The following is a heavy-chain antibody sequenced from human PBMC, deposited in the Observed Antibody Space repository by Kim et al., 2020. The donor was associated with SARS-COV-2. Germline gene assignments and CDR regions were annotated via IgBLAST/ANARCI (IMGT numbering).Heavy chain of an antibody. CDR3: ARDSAAVAEPGSDY. V-gene: IGHV3-11*05. D-gene: IGHD6-19*01. Sequence: GGSLRLSCAASGFTFSDYYMSWIRQAPGKGLEWVSYISSSSSYTNYADSVKGRFTISRDNAKNSLYLKMNSLRAEDTAVYYCARDSAAVAEPGSDYWGKGPLVTVSS. J-gene: IGHJ4*02. CDR1: GFTFSDYY. CDR2: ISSSSSYT.